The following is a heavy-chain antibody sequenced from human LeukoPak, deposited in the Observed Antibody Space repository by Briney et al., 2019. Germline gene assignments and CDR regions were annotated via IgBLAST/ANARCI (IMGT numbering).Heavy chain of an antibody. D-gene: IGHD1-26*01. CDR2: ISYDGSTK. CDR1: GFTFSSYG. CDR3: AKDFMSGGYSAFFDY. Sequence: GGSLRLSCAASGFTFSSYGMHWVRQAPGKGLEWVAVISYDGSTKYYADSVKGRFTISRDNSKNTLYLQMNSLRVEDTAVYYCAKDFMSGGYSAFFDYWGQGTLVTVSS. J-gene: IGHJ4*02. V-gene: IGHV3-30*18.